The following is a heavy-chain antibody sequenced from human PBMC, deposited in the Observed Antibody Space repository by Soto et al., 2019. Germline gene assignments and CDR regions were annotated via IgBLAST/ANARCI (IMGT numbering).Heavy chain of an antibody. CDR2: ISAYNGNT. J-gene: IGHJ6*02. Sequence: QVQLVQSGGEVKKPGASVKVSCKTSGYSFTTYGISWVRQAPGQGLEWMGWISAYNGNTNYAQKLQGGVTXTXXXSXXTAYMELRSLRSDDTAVYYCAREGPAPYYYYGMDVWGQGSTVTVSS. V-gene: IGHV1-18*01. CDR1: GYSFTTYG. CDR3: AREGPAPYYYYGMDV.